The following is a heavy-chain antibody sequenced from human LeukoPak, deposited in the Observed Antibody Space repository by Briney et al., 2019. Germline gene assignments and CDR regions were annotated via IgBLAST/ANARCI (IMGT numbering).Heavy chain of an antibody. CDR1: GFTFRNYW. V-gene: IGHV3-7*01. CDR2: IKQDGSLK. Sequence: GGSLRLSCAASGFTFRNYWMSWVRQAPGKGLEWVANIKQDGSLKYYVDSLKGRFTISRDNAKTSVYLQMSSLRAEDTAVYFCASIGYSSSSFDYWGQGTLVAVSP. CDR3: ASIGYSSSSFDY. D-gene: IGHD6-6*01. J-gene: IGHJ4*02.